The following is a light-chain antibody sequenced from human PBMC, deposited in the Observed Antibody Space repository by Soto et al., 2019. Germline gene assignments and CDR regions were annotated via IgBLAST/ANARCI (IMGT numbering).Light chain of an antibody. J-gene: IGKJ4*01. CDR3: MQGTHRPIT. Sequence: DVVMTQSPLSLPVTLGQPASISCWSSQSPSYSDGNIYLNWFHQRPGQSPRRLIYKVFNRDSGVPDRFSGSGSGTDFTLKISRVEAEDVGIYYCMQGTHRPITFGGGTKVDIK. CDR2: KVF. V-gene: IGKV2-30*01. CDR1: QSPSYSDGNIY.